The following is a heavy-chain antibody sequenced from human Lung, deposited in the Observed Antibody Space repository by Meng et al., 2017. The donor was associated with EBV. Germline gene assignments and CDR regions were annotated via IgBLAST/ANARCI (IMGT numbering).Heavy chain of an antibody. CDR1: GGAISSGGYY. J-gene: IGHJ4*02. V-gene: IGHV4-61*02. Sequence: QLQESGPGLVKPSQTLSLTCTVSGGAISSGGYYWSWIRQPAGKGLEWIGRIYTSGSTNYNPSLKSRVTMSVDTSKNQFSLKLSSVTAADTAVYYCARDPGLGYSGYDGILGYWGQGTLVTVSS. D-gene: IGHD5-12*01. CDR3: ARDPGLGYSGYDGILGY. CDR2: IYTSGST.